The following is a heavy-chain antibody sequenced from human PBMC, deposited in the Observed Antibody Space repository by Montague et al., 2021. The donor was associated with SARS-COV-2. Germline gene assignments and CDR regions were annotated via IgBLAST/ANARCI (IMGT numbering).Heavy chain of an antibody. J-gene: IGHJ4*02. V-gene: IGHV6-1*01. CDR3: ARGQNFGSGNSCNFDH. CDR1: GDSVSSNSAT. D-gene: IGHD3-10*01. CDR2: TYYRSKWST. Sequence: CAISGDSVSSNSATWKWIRQSPSRGLEWLGRTYYRSKWSTNYAVPVQSRITVNPDTSKNHFSLQLDSVTPEDTAVYYCARGQNFGSGNSCNFDHWGQGTLVTVSS.